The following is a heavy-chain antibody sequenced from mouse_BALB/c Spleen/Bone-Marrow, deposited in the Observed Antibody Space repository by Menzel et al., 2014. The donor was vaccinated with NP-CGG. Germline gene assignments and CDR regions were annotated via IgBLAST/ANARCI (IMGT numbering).Heavy chain of an antibody. CDR3: TRRDRYDYYGVDY. J-gene: IGHJ4*01. D-gene: IGHD2-14*01. V-gene: IGHV1S126*01. CDR1: GYTFTNYW. CDR2: IYPSDSYS. Sequence: QVQLKDSGAELVRPGASVKVSCKASGYTFTNYWINWVRQRPGQGLEWIGNIYPSDSYSNYSQKFKDKATLTVDKSSSTAYMQLSSPTSEDSAVYYCTRRDRYDYYGVDYWGQGTSVTVSS.